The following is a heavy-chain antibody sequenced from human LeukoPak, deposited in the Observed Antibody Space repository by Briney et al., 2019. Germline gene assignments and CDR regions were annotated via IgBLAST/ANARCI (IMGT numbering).Heavy chain of an antibody. CDR2: MNPNSGNT. CDR1: GYTFTSYD. CDR3: ARTPLPTYYDFWSGYSDFDY. V-gene: IGHV1-8*01. Sequence: GSVKVSCKASGYTFTSYDINWVRQATGQGLEWMGWMNPNSGNTGYAQKFQGRVTMTRNTSISTAYMELSSLRSEDTAVYYCARTPLPTYYDFWSGYSDFDYWGQGTLVTVSS. J-gene: IGHJ4*02. D-gene: IGHD3-3*01.